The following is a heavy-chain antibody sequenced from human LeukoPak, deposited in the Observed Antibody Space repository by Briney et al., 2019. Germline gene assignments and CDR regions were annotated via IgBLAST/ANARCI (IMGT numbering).Heavy chain of an antibody. Sequence: ASVKVSCKASGYTFTSYGISWVRQAPGQGLEWMGWISAYNGNTNYAQRLQGRVTMTTDTSTSTAYMELRSLRSDDTAVYYCAKARNGDYVHFTLDVWGQGTTVTVSS. CDR1: GYTFTSYG. CDR2: ISAYNGNT. CDR3: AKARNGDYVHFTLDV. V-gene: IGHV1-18*01. D-gene: IGHD4-17*01. J-gene: IGHJ6*02.